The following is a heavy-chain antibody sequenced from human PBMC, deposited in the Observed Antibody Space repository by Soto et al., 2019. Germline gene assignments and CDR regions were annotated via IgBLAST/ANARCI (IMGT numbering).Heavy chain of an antibody. J-gene: IGHJ4*02. V-gene: IGHV3-48*01. CDR2: ISSSSSTI. CDR1: GFTFSSYS. D-gene: IGHD1-1*01. CDR3: AGVIGISWNPFDY. Sequence: EVQLVESGGGLVQPGGSLRLSCAASGFTFSSYSMNWVRQAPGKGLEWVSYISSSSSTIYYADSVKGRFTISRDNAKSSLYLQIDSLRAEDTAVYYCAGVIGISWNPFDYWGQGTLVTVSA.